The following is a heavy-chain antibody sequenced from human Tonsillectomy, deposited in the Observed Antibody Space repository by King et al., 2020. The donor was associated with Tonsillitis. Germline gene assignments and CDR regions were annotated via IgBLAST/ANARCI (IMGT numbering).Heavy chain of an antibody. Sequence: VQLVESGGALVQPGRSLRLSCTASGFTFGDFTMNWIRQAPGKGLEWVGSIRSKSYGWTTEYAASVKGRFTISRDDSKGIAYLQMNSLKTEDTAIYHCTRKYYYDSSGNGIDFWGQGTLVTVSS. CDR3: TRKYYYDSSGNGIDF. J-gene: IGHJ4*02. D-gene: IGHD3-22*01. V-gene: IGHV3-49*03. CDR1: GFTFGDFT. CDR2: IRSKSYGWTT.